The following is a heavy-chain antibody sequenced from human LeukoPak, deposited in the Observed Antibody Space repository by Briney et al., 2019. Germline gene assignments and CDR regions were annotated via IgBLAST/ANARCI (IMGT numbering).Heavy chain of an antibody. CDR2: ISSSSSYI. Sequence: GGSLRLSCAASGFTFSSYWMSWVRQAPGKGLEWVSSISSSSSYIYYADSVKGRFTISRDNAKNSLYLQMNSLRAEDTAVYYCASDGYSSGWYEGYWGQGTLVTVSS. CDR3: ASDGYSSGWYEGY. V-gene: IGHV3-21*01. J-gene: IGHJ4*02. D-gene: IGHD6-19*01. CDR1: GFTFSSYW.